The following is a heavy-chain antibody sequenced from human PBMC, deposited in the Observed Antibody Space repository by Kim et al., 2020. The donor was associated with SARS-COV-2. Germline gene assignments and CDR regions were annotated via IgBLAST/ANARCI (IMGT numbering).Heavy chain of an antibody. CDR1: GGSISSYY. V-gene: IGHV4-59*13. J-gene: IGHJ6*02. Sequence: SETLSLTCTVSGGSISSYYWSWIRQPPGKGLEWIGYIYYSGSTNYNPSLKSRVTISVDTSKNQFSLKLSSVTAADTAVYYCARSSGWLYDGYYYYYGMDVWGQGTTVTVSS. CDR3: ARSSGWLYDGYYYYYGMDV. D-gene: IGHD6-19*01. CDR2: IYYSGST.